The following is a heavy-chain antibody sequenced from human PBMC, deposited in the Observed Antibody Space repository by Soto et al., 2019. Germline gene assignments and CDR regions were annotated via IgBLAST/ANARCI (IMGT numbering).Heavy chain of an antibody. Sequence: PSETLSLTCTVSGGSTIRYYWTWIRQPPGKGLEWIGHIYYSGSTSYNPSLRSRVTISVDTSKNQFSLKLSSVTAADTAVYYCARQAYDFLPGYGPYFAYWGQGTLVTVSS. CDR1: GGSTIRYY. CDR2: IYYSGST. J-gene: IGHJ4*02. CDR3: ARQAYDFLPGYGPYFAY. V-gene: IGHV4-59*08. D-gene: IGHD3-9*01.